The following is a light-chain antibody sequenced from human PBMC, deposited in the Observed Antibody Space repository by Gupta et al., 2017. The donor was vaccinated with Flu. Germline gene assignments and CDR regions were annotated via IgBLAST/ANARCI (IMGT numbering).Light chain of an antibody. Sequence: QSALNQPASVSGSPGQSITISCTGTSSDVGGNNYFSWYQQHPGKAHQLMIYEVSNRPSGVPNRFSGSKAGNTASLTTFGLKAEDEADYDGSSYTSSSTLEGDCVFGGGTKLTVL. CDR1: SSDVGGNNY. J-gene: IGLJ3*02. CDR3: SSYTSSSTLEGDCV. CDR2: EVS. V-gene: IGLV2-14*01.